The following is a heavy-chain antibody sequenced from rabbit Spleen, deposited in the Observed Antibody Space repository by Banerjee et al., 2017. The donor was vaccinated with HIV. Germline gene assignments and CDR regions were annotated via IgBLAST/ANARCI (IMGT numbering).Heavy chain of an antibody. J-gene: IGHJ4*01. CDR2: IYGGSNEHT. Sequence: QSLEESGGDLVKPGASLTLTCKASGLSLSNSAYMCWVRQAPGKGLEWIACIYGGSNEHTYYASWAKGRFTVSKASSTTVTLKMTSLTAADTATYFCARDLPGVIGWNFYLWGQGTLVTVS. CDR1: GLSLSNSAY. CDR3: ARDLPGVIGWNFYL. V-gene: IGHV1S40*01. D-gene: IGHD1-1*01.